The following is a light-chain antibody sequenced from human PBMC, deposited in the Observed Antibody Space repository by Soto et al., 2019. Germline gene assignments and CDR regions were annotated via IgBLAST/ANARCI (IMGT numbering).Light chain of an antibody. Sequence: EIVLTQSPATLSLSPGERAALSCRASQSVSSHLAWYQKKPGQAPRLPIYDASNRATGIPARFSGSGSGTDFTLIISSLEPEDLAVYYCQQRSNWPLTFGRGTKVEIK. CDR2: DAS. CDR3: QQRSNWPLT. V-gene: IGKV3-11*01. CDR1: QSVSSH. J-gene: IGKJ4*01.